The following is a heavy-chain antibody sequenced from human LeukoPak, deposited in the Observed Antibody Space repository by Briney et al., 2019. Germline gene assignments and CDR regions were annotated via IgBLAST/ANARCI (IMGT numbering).Heavy chain of an antibody. J-gene: IGHJ5*02. CDR1: GYTFTTYG. CDR3: ARYGLAAAFWFDP. D-gene: IGHD6-25*01. V-gene: IGHV1-18*01. Sequence: ASVKVSCKASGYTFTTYGISWVRQAPGQGLEWMGWISTLHGNTKYAQKLQGRVTMTTDTSTSTAYMELRSLRSDDTAVYYCARYGLAAAFWFDPWGQGTLVTVSS. CDR2: ISTLHGNT.